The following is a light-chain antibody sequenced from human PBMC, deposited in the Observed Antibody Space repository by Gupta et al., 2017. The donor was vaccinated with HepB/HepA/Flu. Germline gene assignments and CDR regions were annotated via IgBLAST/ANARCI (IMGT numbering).Light chain of an antibody. V-gene: IGKV1-39*01. Sequence: TLSPSSLSASVGDRVTITCRASQSITKYLDWYQQRPGRAPKLIIYGASSLQSGVPSRFSGSGSGTEFTLTINSLQPEDFATYYCQQRYSIPRTFGGGTKVEIK. CDR3: QQRYSIPRT. J-gene: IGKJ4*02. CDR2: GAS. CDR1: QSITKY.